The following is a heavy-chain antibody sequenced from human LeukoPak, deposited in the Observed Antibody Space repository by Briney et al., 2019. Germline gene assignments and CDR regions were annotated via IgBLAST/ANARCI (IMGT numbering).Heavy chain of an antibody. V-gene: IGHV4-39*07. CDR3: ARPYYDSSGYYHDAFDI. CDR1: GDSISTSNYY. J-gene: IGHJ3*02. Sequence: SETLSLTCTVSGDSISTSNYYWAWIRQPPGKGLELIGNIYYGGSTYYNPSLKSRVTISVDTSKNQFSLKLSSVTAADTAVYYCARPYYDSSGYYHDAFDIWGQGTVVTVSS. D-gene: IGHD3-22*01. CDR2: IYYGGST.